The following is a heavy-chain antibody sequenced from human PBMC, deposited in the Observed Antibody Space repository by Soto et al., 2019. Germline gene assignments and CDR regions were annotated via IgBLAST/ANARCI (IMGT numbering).Heavy chain of an antibody. CDR3: ARGDSTDCSNGVCSFFYNHDMDV. CDR2: INPKSGGT. V-gene: IGHV1-2*04. Sequence: GPSVKVSCKASGYSFTDYHIHWVRQAPGQGLEWLVRINPKSGGTSTAQKFQGWVTMTTDTSISTASMELTRLTSDDTAIYYCARGDSTDCSNGVCSFFYNHDMDVWGPGALVTVSS. D-gene: IGHD2-8*01. J-gene: IGHJ4*02. CDR1: GYSFTDYH.